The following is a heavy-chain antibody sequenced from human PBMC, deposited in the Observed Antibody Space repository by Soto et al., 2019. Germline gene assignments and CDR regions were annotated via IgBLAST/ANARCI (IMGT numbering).Heavy chain of an antibody. Sequence: QVQLQQSGPGLVKPSQTLSLTCALSGDSVSTNSATWDWIRQSPSIGLEWLGRTYYRSKWYNDYAVSVKGRITINPDTSNNQLSLQLNYVTPYDTAVYYCARLIGNSWSDSCGQGTLVTVSS. CDR2: TYYRSKWYN. CDR1: GDSVSTNSAT. CDR3: ARLIGNSWSDS. J-gene: IGHJ5*01. V-gene: IGHV6-1*01. D-gene: IGHD2-8*01.